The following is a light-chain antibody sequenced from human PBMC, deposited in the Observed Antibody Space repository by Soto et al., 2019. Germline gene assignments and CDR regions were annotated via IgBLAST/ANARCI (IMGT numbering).Light chain of an antibody. Sequence: EIVLTQSPGTLSLSPGERVSLSCRASQSVSSNYLAWYQQKLGQAPRLLIYAASSRATGVPDRFSGSGSGTGFTLTITRLQPEDFVVYSCQQYGSSPPTFGRGNKLEIK. J-gene: IGKJ2*01. V-gene: IGKV3-20*01. CDR2: AAS. CDR3: QQYGSSPPT. CDR1: QSVSSNY.